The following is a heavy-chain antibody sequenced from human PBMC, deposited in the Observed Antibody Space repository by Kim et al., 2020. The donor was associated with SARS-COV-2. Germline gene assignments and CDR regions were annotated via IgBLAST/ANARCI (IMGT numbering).Heavy chain of an antibody. CDR1: GFTFSDYY. Sequence: GGSLRLSCAASGFTFSDYYMSWIRQAPGKGLEWVSYISSSSSYTNYADSVKGRFTISRDNAKNSLYLQMNSLRAEDTAVYYCARGWDDFWSGYSYYFDYWGQGTLVTVSS. J-gene: IGHJ4*02. V-gene: IGHV3-11*06. CDR2: ISSSSSYT. CDR3: ARGWDDFWSGYSYYFDY. D-gene: IGHD3-3*01.